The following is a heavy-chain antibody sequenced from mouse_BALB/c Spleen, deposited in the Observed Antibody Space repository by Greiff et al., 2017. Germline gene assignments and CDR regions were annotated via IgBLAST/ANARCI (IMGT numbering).Heavy chain of an antibody. J-gene: IGHJ2*01. Sequence: EVKLVESGGGLVKPGGSLKLSCAASGFTFSSYTMSWVRQTPEKRLEWVAYISNGGGSTYYPDTVKGRFTISRDNAKNTLYLQMSSLKSEDTAMYYCARHPYGNDLDYWGQGTTRTVSS. D-gene: IGHD2-2*01. CDR2: ISNGGGST. CDR3: ARHPYGNDLDY. V-gene: IGHV5-12-2*01. CDR1: GFTFSSYT.